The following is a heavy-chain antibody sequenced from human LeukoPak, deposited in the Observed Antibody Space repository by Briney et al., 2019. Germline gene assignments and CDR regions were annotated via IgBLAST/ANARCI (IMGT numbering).Heavy chain of an antibody. V-gene: IGHV4-39*01. CDR3: ARQRVRGVHTGGWLDP. CDR1: GGSISSSSYY. Sequence: PSETLSLTCAVSGGSISSSSYYWGWIRQPPGKGLEWMGTIYYSESTNYNPSLKSRVTISVDTSKNQFSLKLSSVTAADTAVYYCARQRVRGVHTGGWLDPWGQGTLVTVSS. D-gene: IGHD3-10*01. J-gene: IGHJ5*02. CDR2: IYYSEST.